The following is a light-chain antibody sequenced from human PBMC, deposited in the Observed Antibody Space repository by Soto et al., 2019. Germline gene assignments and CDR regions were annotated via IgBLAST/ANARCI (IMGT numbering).Light chain of an antibody. CDR2: DAS. V-gene: IGKV3-11*01. CDR1: RSVSSY. Sequence: EIVLIYFAATLFLSTGEIVTLSCRASRSVSSYLAWYQQKPGRAPRLLIYDASNKASFVPARVSGSGSGTDFPLTISSLEPEDFAVYYCQQRNNFMYPFGQG. CDR3: QQRNNFMYP. J-gene: IGKJ2*01.